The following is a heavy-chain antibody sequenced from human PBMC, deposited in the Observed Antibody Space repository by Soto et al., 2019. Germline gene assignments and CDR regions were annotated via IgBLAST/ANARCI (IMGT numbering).Heavy chain of an antibody. J-gene: IGHJ6*01. CDR2: FESRNDGGTT. V-gene: IGHV3-15*04. CDR1: GFTSNNAW. D-gene: IGHD5-18*01. Sequence: PGGSLRLSCAASGFTSNNAWMSWVRQAPGKGLEWVGRFESRNDGGTTTYAAPVKGRFSISRDDSKDTLYLQMNSLKAEDTAVYYCTREYVEYTYGYDIYRYYGMDVWGQGTTVTVSS. CDR3: TREYVEYTYGYDIYRYYGMDV.